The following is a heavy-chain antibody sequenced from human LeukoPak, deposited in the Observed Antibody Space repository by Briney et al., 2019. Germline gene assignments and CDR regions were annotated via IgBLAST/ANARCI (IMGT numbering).Heavy chain of an antibody. CDR1: GFTFSGYA. V-gene: IGHV3-30*04. J-gene: IGHJ4*02. Sequence: PGGSLRLSCAASGFTFSGYAMHWVRQAPGKGLEWVAVTSYDGDNKYYADSVKGRFTISRDNSKNTLYLQMNSLRAEDTAVYYCAKGYYGSGTGGDYFDYWGQGTLVTVSS. CDR2: TSYDGDNK. CDR3: AKGYYGSGTGGDYFDY. D-gene: IGHD3-10*01.